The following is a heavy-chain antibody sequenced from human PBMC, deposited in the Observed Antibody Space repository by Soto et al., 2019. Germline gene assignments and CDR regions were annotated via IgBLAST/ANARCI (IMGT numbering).Heavy chain of an antibody. Sequence: GGSLRLSCTVPGFAFNNYGINWVRQAPGKALEWVSSISKSDYTYYSDSVKGRFTISRDNAKNSVSLQMNTLRVEDTAVYYCAREDSIIIPAVSDFWGQGTMVTVYS. D-gene: IGHD2-2*01. CDR2: ISKSDYT. J-gene: IGHJ4*02. CDR3: AREDSIIIPAVSDF. V-gene: IGHV3-21*01. CDR1: GFAFNNYG.